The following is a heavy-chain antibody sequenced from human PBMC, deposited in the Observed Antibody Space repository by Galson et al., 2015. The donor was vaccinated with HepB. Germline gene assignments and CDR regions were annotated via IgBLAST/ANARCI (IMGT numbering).Heavy chain of an antibody. J-gene: IGHJ6*03. V-gene: IGHV1-2*02. CDR1: GYTFTGYY. Sequence: SVKVSCKASGYTFTGYYIHWVRQAPGQGLEWMGWINPNNGGAGQAEMFQGRVTMTRDTSINTVYMELTSLRSDDTAVYYCAREGLGVYYYYMDVWGKGTTVTVSS. D-gene: IGHD3-10*01. CDR2: INPNNGGA. CDR3: AREGLGVYYYYMDV.